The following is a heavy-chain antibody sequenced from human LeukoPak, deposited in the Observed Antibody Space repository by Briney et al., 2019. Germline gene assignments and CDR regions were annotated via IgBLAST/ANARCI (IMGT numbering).Heavy chain of an antibody. Sequence: GGSLRLSCAASGFSFDNYAMSWVRQTPGKGLEWVSAIGGSGSDTSYTDSVKGRFTISRDNSKSTLYLQMNSLRAEDTAVYHCAKTLRDLEWLTGELNVWGQGTAVTVSS. CDR1: GFSFDNYA. J-gene: IGHJ6*02. CDR3: AKTLRDLEWLTGELNV. V-gene: IGHV3-23*01. CDR2: IGGSGSDT. D-gene: IGHD3-3*01.